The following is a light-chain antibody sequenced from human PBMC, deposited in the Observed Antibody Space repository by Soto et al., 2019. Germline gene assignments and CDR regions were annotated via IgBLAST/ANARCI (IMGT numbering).Light chain of an antibody. CDR3: QQGDSFPFT. CDR1: QDISSW. CDR2: AAS. Sequence: DIQMTQSPSSVSASVGDRVTITCRASQDISSWVAWYQQKPGKAPKLPISAASSLQSGVPRRFSGSGSGTDFTLVISSLQAEDFATYFCQQGDSFPFTFGGGTKVDIK. V-gene: IGKV1-12*01. J-gene: IGKJ4*01.